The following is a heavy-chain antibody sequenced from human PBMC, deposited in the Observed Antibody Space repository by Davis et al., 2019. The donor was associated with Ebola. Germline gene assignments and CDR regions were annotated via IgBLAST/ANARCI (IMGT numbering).Heavy chain of an antibody. Sequence: PGGPLRLSCKGSGFTFSDYGMGWVRQAQGKGLEWVSAIRNGGGETLYAPSVKGRFTISRDNSKNTLYLQMNSLRAEDTAVYYCAKGRTGDPIYWGQGTLVTVSS. V-gene: IGHV3-23*01. CDR2: IRNGGGET. CDR1: GFTFSDYG. J-gene: IGHJ4*02. D-gene: IGHD1-14*01. CDR3: AKGRTGDPIY.